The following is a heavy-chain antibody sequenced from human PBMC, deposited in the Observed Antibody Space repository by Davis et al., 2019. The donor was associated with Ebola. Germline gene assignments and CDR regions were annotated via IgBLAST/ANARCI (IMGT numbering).Heavy chain of an antibody. Sequence: GGSLRLSCAASGFTFSSYWMSWVRQAPGKGLEWVANIKQDGSEKYYVDSVKGRFTISRDNAKNSLYLQMNSLRAEDTAVYFCARDKDIIGVAGSYFDYWGQGNLVTVSS. CDR1: GFTFSSYW. V-gene: IGHV3-7*01. CDR2: IKQDGSEK. J-gene: IGHJ4*02. D-gene: IGHD6-13*01. CDR3: ARDKDIIGVAGSYFDY.